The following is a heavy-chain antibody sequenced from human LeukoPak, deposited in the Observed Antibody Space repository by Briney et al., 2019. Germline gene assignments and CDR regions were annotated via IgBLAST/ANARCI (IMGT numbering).Heavy chain of an antibody. D-gene: IGHD6-6*01. J-gene: IGHJ4*02. CDR2: INPNSGGT. CDR3: ARARWQLVPYFDS. CDR1: GYTFTDYY. Sequence: ASVKVSCKASGYTFTDYYMHWVRQAPGRGLEWMGWINPNSGGTNFVQNFQGRVALTRNTSISTAYLELGSLRSDDTAVYFCARARWQLVPYFDSWGQGTLVTVSS. V-gene: IGHV1-2*02.